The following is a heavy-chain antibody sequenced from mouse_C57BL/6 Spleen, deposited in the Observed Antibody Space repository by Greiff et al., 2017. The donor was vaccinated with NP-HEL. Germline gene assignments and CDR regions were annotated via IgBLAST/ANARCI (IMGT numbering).Heavy chain of an antibody. CDR3: VTLHYQGFAY. J-gene: IGHJ3*01. CDR2: INPSSGYT. Sequence: QVQLKESGAELAKPGASVKLSCKASGYTFTSYWMHWVKQRPGQGLEWIGYINPSSGYTKYNQKFKDKATLTAEKSSSTAYMQLSSLTYEDSAVYYCVTLHYQGFAYWGQGTLVTVSA. D-gene: IGHD1-2*01. CDR1: GYTFTSYW. V-gene: IGHV1-7*01.